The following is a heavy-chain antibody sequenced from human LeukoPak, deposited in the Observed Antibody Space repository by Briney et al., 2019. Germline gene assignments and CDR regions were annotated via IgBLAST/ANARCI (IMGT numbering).Heavy chain of an antibody. CDR3: AKGGGLGTFDAFDI. CDR2: ISYDGSNK. D-gene: IGHD7-27*01. V-gene: IGHV3-30*18. J-gene: IGHJ3*02. Sequence: GGSLRLSCAASGFTFSSYGMHWVRQAPGKGLEWVAVISYDGSNKYYADSVKGRFTISRDNSKNTLYLQMNSLRAEDTAVYYCAKGGGLGTFDAFDIWGQGTMVTVSS. CDR1: GFTFSSYG.